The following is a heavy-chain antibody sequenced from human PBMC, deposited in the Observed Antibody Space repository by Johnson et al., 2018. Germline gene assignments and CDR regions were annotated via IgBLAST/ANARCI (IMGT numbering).Heavy chain of an antibody. CDR1: EFSFRDAY. J-gene: IGHJ3*01. V-gene: IGHV3-15*01. Sequence: VQLQESGGGLVKPGGSLRLSCVASEFSFRDAYMNWVRQTPGKGLEWLGRIKTKIDGGTTDYAAPVKGRFFISRDDSKNTLYLKMNSLKTEDTAGYFCTTGGDVWAHGTLVTVSS. CDR3: TTGGDV. CDR2: IKTKIDGGTT.